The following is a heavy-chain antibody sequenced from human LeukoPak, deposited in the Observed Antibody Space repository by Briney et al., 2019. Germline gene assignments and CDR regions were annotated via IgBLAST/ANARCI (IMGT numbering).Heavy chain of an antibody. V-gene: IGHV3-48*03. J-gene: IGHJ4*02. CDR2: ISSSGSTI. CDR3: AGASGWYYFDY. Sequence: PGGSLRLSCAASGFTFSSYEMNWVRQAPGKGLEWVSYISSSGSTIYYADSVKGRFAISRDNAKNSLYLQMNSLRAEDTAVYYCAGASGWYYFDYWGQGTLVTVSS. D-gene: IGHD6-19*01. CDR1: GFTFSSYE.